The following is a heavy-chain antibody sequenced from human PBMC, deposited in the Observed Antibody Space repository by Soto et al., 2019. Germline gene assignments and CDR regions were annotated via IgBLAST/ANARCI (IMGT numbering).Heavy chain of an antibody. V-gene: IGHV4-4*02. D-gene: IGHD3-3*01. Sequence: SETLSLTCAVSGGSINSSNWWTWVRQTPGQGLEWIGEIYPSGTTNYNPSLKTRVTISLDKSTNQFSLRLTSVTAADTAVYYCASKGCRFGAVPRGGRASFGQRSLVTVSS. J-gene: IGHJ5*01. CDR2: IYPSGTT. CDR1: GGSINSSNW. CDR3: ASKGCRFGAVPRGGRAS.